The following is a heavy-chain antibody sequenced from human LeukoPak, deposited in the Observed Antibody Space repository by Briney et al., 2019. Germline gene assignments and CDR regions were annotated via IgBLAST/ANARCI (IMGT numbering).Heavy chain of an antibody. CDR2: ISGSGGST. CDR3: AKDDSSTLRGKFDY. V-gene: IGHV3-23*01. J-gene: IGHJ4*02. D-gene: IGHD6-13*01. CDR1: GFTFTSYA. Sequence: GGSLRLSCAASGFTFTSYAMSWVRQAPGKGLEWVSAISGSGGSTYYADSVKGRFTISRDNTKNTLYLQMNSLRAEDTAVFYCAKDDSSTLRGKFDYWGQGNLVTVPS.